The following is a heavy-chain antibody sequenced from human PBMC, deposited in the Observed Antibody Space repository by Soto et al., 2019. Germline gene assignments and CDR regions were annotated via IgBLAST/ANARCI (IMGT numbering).Heavy chain of an antibody. V-gene: IGHV1-69*01. Sequence: QVQLVQSGVEVKKPGSSVKVSCKASGGTFSSYAISWVRQAPGQGLEWMGGIIPSLGTANYAQKFQGRVTITADESTSTADMDLSSLRSEDTAVYYCGIAVAGLFYYYGMDIWGQGTTVTVSS. CDR3: GIAVAGLFYYYGMDI. CDR2: IIPSLGTA. D-gene: IGHD6-19*01. CDR1: GGTFSSYA. J-gene: IGHJ6*02.